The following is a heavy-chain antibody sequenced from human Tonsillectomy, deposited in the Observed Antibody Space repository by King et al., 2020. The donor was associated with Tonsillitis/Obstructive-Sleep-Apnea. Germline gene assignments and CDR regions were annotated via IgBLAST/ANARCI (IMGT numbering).Heavy chain of an antibody. CDR3: GRYPCGTSCFGHYYYAMDV. Sequence: QLQESGPGLVKPSETLSLTCSVSGDSVSSGKYYWSWVRQPPRKGLQWIGHMYYGGSAKFIPSLKSRVSISLDTSKNQFSLRLSSVTTADTAVYYCGRYPCGTSCFGHYYYAMDVWGQGTTVIVSS. D-gene: IGHD2-2*01. J-gene: IGHJ6*01. CDR2: MYYGGSA. V-gene: IGHV4-61*01. CDR1: GDSVSSGKYY.